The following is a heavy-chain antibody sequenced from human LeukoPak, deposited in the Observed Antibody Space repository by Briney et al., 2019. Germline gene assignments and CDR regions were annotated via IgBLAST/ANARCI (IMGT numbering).Heavy chain of an antibody. J-gene: IGHJ6*02. CDR2: ISYDGSNK. D-gene: IGHD3-10*01. Sequence: PGRSLRLSCAASGFTFSSYGMHWVRQAPCKGLEWVAVISYDGSNKYYADSVKGRFTISRDNSKNTLYLQMNSLRAEDTAVYYCAKDAGASYYYYYGMDVWGQGTTVTVSS. CDR1: GFTFSSYG. CDR3: AKDAGASYYYYYGMDV. V-gene: IGHV3-30*18.